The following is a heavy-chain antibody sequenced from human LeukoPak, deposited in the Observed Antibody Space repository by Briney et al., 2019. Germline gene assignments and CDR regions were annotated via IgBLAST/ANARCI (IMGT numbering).Heavy chain of an antibody. J-gene: IGHJ4*02. CDR2: IRSSSSYM. CDR1: GFTFSSYS. Sequence: GGSLRLSCVASGFTFSSYSMNWVRQTPGKGLEWVSSIRSSSSYMYYADSVKGRFTISRDNAKNSLYLQMNSLRAEDTAVYFCAKGAGGYYDSSGSGFDYWGQGTLVTVSS. V-gene: IGHV3-21*01. CDR3: AKGAGGYYDSSGSGFDY. D-gene: IGHD3-22*01.